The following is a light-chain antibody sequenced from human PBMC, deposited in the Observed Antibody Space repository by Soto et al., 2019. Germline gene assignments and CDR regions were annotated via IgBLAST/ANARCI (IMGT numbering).Light chain of an antibody. CDR1: QSISSW. CDR3: QQYYSDWT. V-gene: IGKV1-5*01. CDR2: DAS. Sequence: SASTLSANIGDRVTIPCRASQSISSWLAWYQQKPGKAPKLLIYDASNLESGVPSRFSGSGSGTEFTLTISSLQPDDFATYYCQQYYSDWTFGQGAKV. J-gene: IGKJ1*01.